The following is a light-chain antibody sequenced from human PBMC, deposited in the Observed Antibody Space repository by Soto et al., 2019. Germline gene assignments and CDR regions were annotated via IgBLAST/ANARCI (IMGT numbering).Light chain of an antibody. CDR2: GAS. V-gene: IGKV3-15*01. CDR1: RSVSSN. CDR3: QQQQTWPPLT. Sequence: EIVMTQSPASLSVSPGERATLSCRASRSVSSNLAWYQHKPGQAPRLLIYGASTRATAIPARFSGSGSGTEFTPTISSRQSYDVAVYYCQQQQTWPPLTFGGGTKVEIK. J-gene: IGKJ4*01.